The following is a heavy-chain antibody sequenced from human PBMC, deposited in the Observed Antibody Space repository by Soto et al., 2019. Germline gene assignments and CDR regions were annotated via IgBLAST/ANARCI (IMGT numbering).Heavy chain of an antibody. J-gene: IGHJ4*02. CDR1: GFTFNDFE. D-gene: IGHD3-10*01. CDR2: IDGSGTTK. Sequence: EVQLLESGGGLVQPGGSLRLSCGVSGFTFNDFEMNWVRQAPGKGLEWLAYIDGSGTTKKYADSVRGRFTISRDNPNNSLLLQMSRLSAAYTAIYYWARGFGRFNYWGQGTLVSVSS. V-gene: IGHV3-48*03. CDR3: ARGFGRFNY.